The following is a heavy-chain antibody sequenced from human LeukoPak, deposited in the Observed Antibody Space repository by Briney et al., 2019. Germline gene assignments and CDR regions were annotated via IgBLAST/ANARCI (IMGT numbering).Heavy chain of an antibody. CDR2: IYYSGSA. CDR1: GGSISSFY. D-gene: IGHD6-19*01. J-gene: IGHJ6*02. CDR3: ARQEPYSSGWYQHYYYYGMDV. V-gene: IGHV4-59*08. Sequence: PSETLSLTCTVSGGSISSFYWSWIRQPPGKGLEWIGYIYYSGSANYNPSLKSRVTISVDTSKNQFSLKLSSVTAADTAVYYCARQEPYSSGWYQHYYYYGMDVWGQGTTVTVSS.